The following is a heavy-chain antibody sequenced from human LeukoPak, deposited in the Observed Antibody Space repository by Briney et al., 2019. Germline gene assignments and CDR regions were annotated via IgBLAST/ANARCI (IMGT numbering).Heavy chain of an antibody. CDR2: IYTSGST. CDR1: GGSISSYY. D-gene: IGHD3-3*01. V-gene: IGHV4-4*09. Sequence: SETLSLTCTVSGGSISSYYWSWIRQPPGKGLEWIGYIYTSGSTNYNPSLKSRVTISVDTSKNQFSLKLSSVTAADTAVYYCASGTPYYDFWSGYYTWNYYYYMDVWGKGTTVTVSS. CDR3: ASGTPYYDFWSGYYTWNYYYYMDV. J-gene: IGHJ6*03.